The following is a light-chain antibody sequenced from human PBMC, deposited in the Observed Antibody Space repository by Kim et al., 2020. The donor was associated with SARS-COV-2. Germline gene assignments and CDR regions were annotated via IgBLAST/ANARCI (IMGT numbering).Light chain of an antibody. CDR2: GVS. Sequence: VCPGESAPLTGRDSQSISNILAWYQQKPGQAPRLLVYGVSTRAAGIPARFSGSGSGTEFTLTISSLQSEDFAVYYCQQYNAWPLTFGGGTKVDIK. CDR3: QQYNAWPLT. J-gene: IGKJ4*01. V-gene: IGKV3-15*01. CDR1: QSISNI.